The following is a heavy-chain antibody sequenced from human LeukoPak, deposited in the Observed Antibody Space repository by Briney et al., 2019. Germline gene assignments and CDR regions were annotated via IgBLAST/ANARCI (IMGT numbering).Heavy chain of an antibody. CDR3: ARRTRDGYNPFDY. D-gene: IGHD5-24*01. V-gene: IGHV5-51*01. CDR1: GYIFTSYW. J-gene: IGHJ4*02. CDR2: IYAGDSDT. Sequence: GESLKISCKGSGYIFTSYWIGWVRQMPGKGLEWMGIIYAGDSDTRYSPSFQGQVTISADKSISTAYLQWSSLKASDAAMYYCARRTRDGYNPFDYWGQGTLVTVSS.